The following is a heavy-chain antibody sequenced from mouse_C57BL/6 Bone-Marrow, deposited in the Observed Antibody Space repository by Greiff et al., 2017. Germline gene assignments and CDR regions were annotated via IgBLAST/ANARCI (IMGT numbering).Heavy chain of an antibody. CDR1: GYTFTSYG. J-gene: IGHJ4*01. Sequence: VKLMQSGAELARPGASVKLSCKASGYTFTSYGISWVKQRTGQGLEWIGEIYPRSGNTYYNEKFKGKATLTADKSSSTAYMELRSLTSEDSAVYFCASIYPFYAMDYWGQGTSVTVSS. V-gene: IGHV1-81*01. CDR2: IYPRSGNT. D-gene: IGHD1-1*01. CDR3: ASIYPFYAMDY.